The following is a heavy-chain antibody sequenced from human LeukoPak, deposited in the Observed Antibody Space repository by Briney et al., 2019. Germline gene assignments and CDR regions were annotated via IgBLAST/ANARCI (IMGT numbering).Heavy chain of an antibody. CDR1: GGSFSGYY. J-gene: IGHJ4*02. V-gene: IGHV4-34*01. CDR2: INHSGST. CDR3: ARGSSYNYDFWSGYYLDY. Sequence: PSETLSLTCAVYGGSFSGYYWSWIRQPPGKGLEWIGEINHSGSTNYNPSLKSRVTISVDTSKNQFSLKLSSVTAADTAVYYCARGSSYNYDFWSGYYLDYWGQGTLVTVSS. D-gene: IGHD3-3*01.